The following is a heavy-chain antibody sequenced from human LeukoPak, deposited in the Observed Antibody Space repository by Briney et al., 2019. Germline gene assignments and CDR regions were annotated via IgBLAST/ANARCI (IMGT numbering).Heavy chain of an antibody. D-gene: IGHD3-10*01. CDR3: AAFYGSGSYEVDY. CDR1: GGSISSSSYY. V-gene: IGHV4-39*07. J-gene: IGHJ4*02. Sequence: PSETLSLTCTVSGGSISSSSYYWGWIRQPPGKGLEWIGSIYYSGSTYYNPSLKSRVTISVDTSKNQFSLKLSSVTAADTAVYYCAAFYGSGSYEVDYWGQGTLVTVSS. CDR2: IYYSGST.